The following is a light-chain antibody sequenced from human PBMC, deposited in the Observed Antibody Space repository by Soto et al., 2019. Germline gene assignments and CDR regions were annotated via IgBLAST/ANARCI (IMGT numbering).Light chain of an antibody. Sequence: IVMTQSPATLSVSLGERATLSCRASQSINSNLAWYQQKPGQAPRLLIYGASSRATGIPDRFSGSGSGTDFTLTISRLEPEDFAVYYCQQYGSSPSTFGQGTKVDIK. CDR3: QQYGSSPST. CDR1: QSINSN. CDR2: GAS. J-gene: IGKJ2*01. V-gene: IGKV3-20*01.